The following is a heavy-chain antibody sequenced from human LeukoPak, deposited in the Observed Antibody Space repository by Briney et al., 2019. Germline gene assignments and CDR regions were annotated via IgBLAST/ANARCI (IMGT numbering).Heavy chain of an antibody. CDR3: ARDFGENGGNSGLFDY. Sequence: PGGSLRLSCAASGFTFSSYSMNWVRQAPGKGLEWVSSISSSSSYIYYADSVKGRFTISRDNAKNSLYLQMNSLRAEDTAVYYCARDFGENGGNSGLFDYWGQGTLVTVSS. J-gene: IGHJ4*02. CDR1: GFTFSSYS. D-gene: IGHD4-23*01. CDR2: ISSSSSYI. V-gene: IGHV3-21*01.